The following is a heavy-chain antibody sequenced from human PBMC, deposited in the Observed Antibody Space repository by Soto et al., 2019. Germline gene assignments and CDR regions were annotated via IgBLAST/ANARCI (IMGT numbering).Heavy chain of an antibody. CDR2: INPICGSK. D-gene: IGHD3-22*01. J-gene: IGHJ6*02. CDR1: GYTVTSYY. Sequence: SSVKVAGKASGYTVTSYYMHWVRKATGQGLEWMGIINPICGSKSYEKKLQGRVNMTRDTSTSKVYMELSSLRSEDTDVYYCARDRAYYDDYYHGMDVWGQGTTVT. V-gene: IGHV1-46*01. CDR3: ARDRAYYDDYYHGMDV.